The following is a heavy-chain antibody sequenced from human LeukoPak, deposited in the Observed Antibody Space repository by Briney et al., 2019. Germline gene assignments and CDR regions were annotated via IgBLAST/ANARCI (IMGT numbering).Heavy chain of an antibody. CDR3: ARDPYCGSNSCYYAH. CDR1: GYAFTSYA. J-gene: IGHJ4*02. D-gene: IGHD2-2*01. V-gene: IGHV1-3*01. CDR2: INAGNGNT. Sequence: ASVKVSCKASGYAFTSYAMHWVRQAPGQRLEWMGWINAGNGNTKYSQKFQGRVTITRDTSASTAYMELSSLRSEDTAVYYCARDPYCGSNSCYYAHWGQGALLTVSS.